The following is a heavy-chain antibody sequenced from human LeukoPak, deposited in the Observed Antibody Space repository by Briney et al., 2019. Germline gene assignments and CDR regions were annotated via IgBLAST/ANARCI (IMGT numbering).Heavy chain of an antibody. V-gene: IGHV4-59*08. CDR3: ARHNPYCSGGSCYDGGDY. J-gene: IGHJ4*02. Sequence: PSETLSLTCTVSGCSISSYYWSWIRQPPGKGLEWIGDIYYSGSTNYNPSLKSRVTISVDTSKNQFSLKLSSVTAADTAVYYCARHNPYCSGGSCYDGGDYWGQGTLVTVSS. D-gene: IGHD2-15*01. CDR2: IYYSGST. CDR1: GCSISSYY.